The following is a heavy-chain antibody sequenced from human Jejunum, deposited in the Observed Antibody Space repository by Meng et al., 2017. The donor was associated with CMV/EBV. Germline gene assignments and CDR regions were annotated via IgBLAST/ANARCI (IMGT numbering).Heavy chain of an antibody. D-gene: IGHD2/OR15-2a*01. CDR1: GGSVSSRSNY. V-gene: IGHV4-39*07. Sequence: VSGGSVSSRSNYWGWIRQPPGKGLEWIGSISYSGSTYYNPSLNSRVTISVDTSKNQFSLRLTSVTAADTAVYFCARDSEYAFPVDFWSQGTLVTVSS. CDR3: ARDSEYAFPVDF. J-gene: IGHJ4*02. CDR2: ISYSGST.